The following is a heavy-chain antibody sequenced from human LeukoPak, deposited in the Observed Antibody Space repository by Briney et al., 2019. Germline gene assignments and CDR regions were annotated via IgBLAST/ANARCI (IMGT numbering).Heavy chain of an antibody. Sequence: GGSLRLSCAASGFTFSKYWMHWVRQAPGKGLVWVSRIVGDGSSTTYADAVKGRFTISRDNAKNTLYLQMNSLSAEDTAVYYCTRQLVNEDFDYWGQGTLVTVSS. CDR3: TRQLVNEDFDY. CDR1: GFTFSKYW. D-gene: IGHD6-13*01. V-gene: IGHV3-74*01. J-gene: IGHJ4*02. CDR2: IVGDGSST.